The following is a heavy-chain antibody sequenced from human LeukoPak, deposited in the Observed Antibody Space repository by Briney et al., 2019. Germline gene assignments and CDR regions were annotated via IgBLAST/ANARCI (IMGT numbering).Heavy chain of an antibody. CDR3: AKSSYYDSSGYYREYYFDY. CDR2: ISGGGGST. V-gene: IGHV3-23*01. J-gene: IGHJ4*02. CDR1: GFTFSSYA. Sequence: GGSLRLSCAASGFTFSSYAMSWVRQAPGKGLEWVSAISGGGGSTHYADSVKGRFTISRDNSKDTLYLQMSSLRAGDTAVYYCAKSSYYDSSGYYREYYFDYWGQGTLVTVSS. D-gene: IGHD3-22*01.